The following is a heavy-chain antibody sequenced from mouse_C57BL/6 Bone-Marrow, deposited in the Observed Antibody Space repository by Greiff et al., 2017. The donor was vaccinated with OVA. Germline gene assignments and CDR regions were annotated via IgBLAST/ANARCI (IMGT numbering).Heavy chain of an antibody. J-gene: IGHJ3*01. D-gene: IGHD2-3*01. CDR2: IDPENGDT. CDR1: GFNIKDDY. CDR3: TTFYDGYPAWFAY. Sequence: EVKLVESGAELVRPGASVKLSCTASGFNIKDDYMHWVKQRPEQGLEWIGWIDPENGDTEYASKFQGKATITADTSSNTAYLQLSSLTSEDTAVYYCTTFYDGYPAWFAYWGQGTLVTVSA. V-gene: IGHV14-4*01.